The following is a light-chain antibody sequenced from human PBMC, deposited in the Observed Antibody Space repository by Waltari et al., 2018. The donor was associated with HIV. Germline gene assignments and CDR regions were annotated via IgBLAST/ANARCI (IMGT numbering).Light chain of an antibody. Sequence: ETVLPQSPATLSFSPGERATLSCRASQSVSSYLAWYQQKSGQAPRLLIYVATNRATGIPARFSASGSGTEFTLTISSLEPEDFAVYYCQHRSNWPEAFGPGTRVEI. V-gene: IGKV3-11*01. J-gene: IGKJ3*01. CDR3: QHRSNWPEA. CDR2: VAT. CDR1: QSVSSY.